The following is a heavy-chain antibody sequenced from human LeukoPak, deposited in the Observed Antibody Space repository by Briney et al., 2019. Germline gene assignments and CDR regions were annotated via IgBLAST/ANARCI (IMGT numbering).Heavy chain of an antibody. D-gene: IGHD2-21*01. CDR1: GFTFSTYG. J-gene: IGHJ4*02. CDR3: AKEFNRGLPDY. Sequence: GGSLRLSCAASGFTFSTYGMHWIRQAPGKGLEWVAVISYDGSNEYYADSVKGRFTISRDNSKNTLYLQMSSLRAEDTAVYYCAKEFNRGLPDYWGQGTLVTVPS. V-gene: IGHV3-30*18. CDR2: ISYDGSNE.